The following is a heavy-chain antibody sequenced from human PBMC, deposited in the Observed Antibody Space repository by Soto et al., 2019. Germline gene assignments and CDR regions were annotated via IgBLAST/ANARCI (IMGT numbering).Heavy chain of an antibody. Sequence: EAQLVESGGGLVKTGESLRLSCSAAGFSFTNAWINWVRQAPGKGLEWVGHIKGQIDYEATDYAAPVRGRFTFSRDDSKNTVYLQMNSLKADYSCVYCCGADIPSEGRGEFDFFGEGSQVTVSS. J-gene: IGHJ4*02. CDR2: IKGQIDYEAT. CDR3: GADIPSEGRGEFDF. CDR1: GFSFTNAW. V-gene: IGHV3-15*07. D-gene: IGHD2-15*01.